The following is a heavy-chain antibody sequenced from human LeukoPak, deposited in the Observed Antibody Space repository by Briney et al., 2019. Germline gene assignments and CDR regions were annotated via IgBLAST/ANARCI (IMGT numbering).Heavy chain of an antibody. V-gene: IGHV3-53*04. CDR1: GFTFSDYS. D-gene: IGHD3-22*01. Sequence: HPGGSLRLSCAASGFTFSDYSMSWVRQAPGKGLEWVSVIYSGGSTYYADSVKGRFTISRHNSKNTLYLQMNSLRAEDTAVYYCARDGYYDSSGYYLNWGQGTLVTVSS. CDR2: IYSGGST. CDR3: ARDGYYDSSGYYLN. J-gene: IGHJ4*02.